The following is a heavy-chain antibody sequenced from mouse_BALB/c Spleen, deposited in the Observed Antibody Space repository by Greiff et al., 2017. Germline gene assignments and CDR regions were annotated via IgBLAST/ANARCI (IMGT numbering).Heavy chain of an antibody. CDR2: INPYNGDT. D-gene: IGHD2-4*01. CDR1: GYSFTGYF. Sequence: EVQLQESGPELVKPGASVKISCKASGYSFTGYFMNWVMQSHGKSLEWIGRINPYNGDTFYNQKFKGKATLTVDKSSSTAHMELRSLASEDSAVYYCAREGLHYAMDYWGQGTSVTVSS. V-gene: IGHV1-20*02. J-gene: IGHJ4*01. CDR3: AREGLHYAMDY.